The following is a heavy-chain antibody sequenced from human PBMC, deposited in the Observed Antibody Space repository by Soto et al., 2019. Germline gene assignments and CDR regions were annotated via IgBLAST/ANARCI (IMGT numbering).Heavy chain of an antibody. CDR3: ARLEGLATISYYFDF. Sequence: HLQLQESGPGLVKPSETLSLMCSVSDDSINSDKFYWGWIRQPPGKGLEWIGSIYYRGNAYYNPSLQTRVTISLDKSKIQFSLKLNSVTAADSAVYFCARLEGLATISYYFDFWGPGALVTVSS. D-gene: IGHD3-9*01. CDR2: IYYRGNA. CDR1: DDSINSDKFY. J-gene: IGHJ4*02. V-gene: IGHV4-39*01.